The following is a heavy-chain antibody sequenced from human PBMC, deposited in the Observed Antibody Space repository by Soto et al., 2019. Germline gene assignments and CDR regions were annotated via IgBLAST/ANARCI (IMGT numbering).Heavy chain of an antibody. Sequence: AQLVESGGGLVQPGRSLRLSCAASGFTFDDYAMHWVRQAPEKGLEWISGINFNGRSIGYADSVKGRFTISRDNAKNSLYLEMNSLRAEDTAFYYCVKVLGLEPPKFDQWGQGTLVTVSS. V-gene: IGHV3-9*01. CDR1: GFTFDDYA. D-gene: IGHD1-1*01. CDR3: VKVLGLEPPKFDQ. CDR2: INFNGRSI. J-gene: IGHJ4*02.